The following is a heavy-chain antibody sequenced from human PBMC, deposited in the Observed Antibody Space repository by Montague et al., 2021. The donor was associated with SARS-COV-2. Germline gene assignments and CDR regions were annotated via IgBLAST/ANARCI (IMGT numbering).Heavy chain of an antibody. Sequence: SETLSLTCAVYGGSFSGYYWSWIRQPPGKGLEWIGEINHSGSTNYNPSLKSRVTISVDTSKNQFSLKLSSVTAADTAAYYCARDPGRNYYYYYGMDVWGQGTTVTVSS. D-gene: IGHD1-26*01. CDR2: INHSGST. CDR3: ARDPGRNYYYYYGMDV. J-gene: IGHJ6*02. V-gene: IGHV4-34*01. CDR1: GGSFSGYY.